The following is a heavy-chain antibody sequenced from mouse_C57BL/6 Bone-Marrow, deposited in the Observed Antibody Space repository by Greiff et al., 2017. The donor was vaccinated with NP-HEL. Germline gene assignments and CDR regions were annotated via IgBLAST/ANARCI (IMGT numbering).Heavy chain of an antibody. CDR2: ISSGSSTI. J-gene: IGHJ1*03. D-gene: IGHD1-1*01. CDR1: GFTFSDYG. Sequence: EVQGVESGGGLVKPGGSLKLSCAASGFTFSDYGMHWVRQAPEKGLEWVAYISSGSSTIYYADTVKGGFTISRDNAKNTLFLQMTSLRSEDTAMYYCANAYGWYFDVWGTGTTVTVSS. V-gene: IGHV5-17*01. CDR3: ANAYGWYFDV.